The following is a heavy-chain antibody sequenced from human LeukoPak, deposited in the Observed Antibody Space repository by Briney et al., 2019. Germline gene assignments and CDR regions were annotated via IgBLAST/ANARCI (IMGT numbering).Heavy chain of an antibody. CDR1: GFSFSSYG. D-gene: IGHD6-13*01. Sequence: GGSLRLSCVGAGFSFSSYGMHWVRQAPGKGLEWVAVISYDGSAKFYAGSVKGRFTISRDNSRNTLYLQMDGLRAEDTAVYYCAKVFTPNSWPKYYFDYWGRGTLVTVSS. J-gene: IGHJ4*02. CDR3: AKVFTPNSWPKYYFDY. CDR2: ISYDGSAK. V-gene: IGHV3-30*18.